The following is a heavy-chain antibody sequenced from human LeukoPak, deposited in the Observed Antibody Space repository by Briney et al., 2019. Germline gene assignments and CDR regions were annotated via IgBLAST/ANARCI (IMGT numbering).Heavy chain of an antibody. CDR3: AVWFGELSPFDY. Sequence: SVKVSCKASGGTFSSYAISWVRQAPGQGLEWMGGIIPIFGTANYAQKFQGRVTITADEPTSTAYMELSSLRSEDTAVYYCAVWFGELSPFDYWGQGTLVTVSS. CDR2: IIPIFGTA. CDR1: GGTFSSYA. D-gene: IGHD3-10*01. V-gene: IGHV1-69*01. J-gene: IGHJ4*02.